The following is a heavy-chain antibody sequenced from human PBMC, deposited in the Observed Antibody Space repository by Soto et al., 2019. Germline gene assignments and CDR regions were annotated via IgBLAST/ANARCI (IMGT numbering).Heavy chain of an antibody. CDR3: TSTGIAVAGNWFDP. J-gene: IGHJ5*02. CDR1: GGSISSYY. CDR2: IYHRGST. V-gene: IGHV4-59*01. Sequence: SETLSLTCTVSGGSISSYYWSWIRQPPGKGLGWIGYIYHRGSTHYNPSLESRVTISVDTSKNQFSLKLSSVTAADAAVYYCTSTGIAVAGNWFDPWGQGTLVTVSS. D-gene: IGHD6-19*01.